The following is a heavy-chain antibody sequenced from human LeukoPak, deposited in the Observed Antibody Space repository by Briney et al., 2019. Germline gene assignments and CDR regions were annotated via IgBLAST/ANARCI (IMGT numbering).Heavy chain of an antibody. V-gene: IGHV6-1*01. Sequence: SQTLSLTCAISGDSVSSNSAAWNWIRQSPSRGLEWLGRTYYGSKWYNDYAVSVKSRITINPDTSKNQFSLQLNSVTPEDTAVYYCARGGYSYGYVLPFDYWGQGTLVTVSS. CDR3: ARGGYSYGYVLPFDY. CDR1: GDSVSSNSAA. CDR2: TYYGSKWYN. D-gene: IGHD5-18*01. J-gene: IGHJ4*02.